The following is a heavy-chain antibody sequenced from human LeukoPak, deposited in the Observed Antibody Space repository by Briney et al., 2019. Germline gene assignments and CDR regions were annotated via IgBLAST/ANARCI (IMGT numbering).Heavy chain of an antibody. CDR2: INPNSGGT. CDR1: GYTFTGYY. J-gene: IGHJ6*02. CDR3: ARDPIVGAKLSRPYYYYGMDV. V-gene: IGHV1-2*02. D-gene: IGHD1-26*01. Sequence: ASVKVSRKASGYTFTGYYMHWVRQAPGQGLEWMGWINPNSGGTNYAQKFQGRVTMTRDTSISTAYMELSRLRSDDTAVYYCARDPIVGAKLSRPYYYYGMDVWGQGTAVTVSS.